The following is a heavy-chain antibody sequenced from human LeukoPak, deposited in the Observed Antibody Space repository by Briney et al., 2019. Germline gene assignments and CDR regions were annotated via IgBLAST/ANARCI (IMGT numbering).Heavy chain of an antibody. J-gene: IGHJ4*02. D-gene: IGHD6-13*01. Sequence: GGSLRLSCAASGFTFSDYYMSWIRQAPGKGLEWVSYISSSGSTIYYADSVKGRFTISRDNAKNSLYLQMNSLRAGDTAVYYCARDDSSSWSPHDYWGQGTLVTVSS. V-gene: IGHV3-11*01. CDR3: ARDDSSSWSPHDY. CDR2: ISSSGSTI. CDR1: GFTFSDYY.